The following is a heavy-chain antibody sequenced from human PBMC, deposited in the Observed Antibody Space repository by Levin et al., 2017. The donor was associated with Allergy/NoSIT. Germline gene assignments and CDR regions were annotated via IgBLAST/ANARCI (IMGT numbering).Heavy chain of an antibody. CDR3: AREDSTKKGQRWLQSKWGMDV. Sequence: ASVKVSCKASGYTFTGYYMHWVRQAPGQGLEWMGWINPNSGGTNYAQKFQGRVTMTRDTSISTAYMELSRLRSDDTAVYYCAREDSTKKGQRWLQSKWGMDVWGQGTTVTVSS. D-gene: IGHD5-24*01. CDR1: GYTFTGYY. CDR2: INPNSGGT. J-gene: IGHJ6*02. V-gene: IGHV1-2*02.